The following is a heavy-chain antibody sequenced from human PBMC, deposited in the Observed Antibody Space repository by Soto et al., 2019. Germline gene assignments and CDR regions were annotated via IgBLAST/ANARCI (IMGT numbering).Heavy chain of an antibody. CDR3: AREIMPRPPRGSGYYTYFDY. D-gene: IGHD3-3*01. Sequence: ASVKVSCKASGYTFTSYGISWVRQAPGQGLEWMGWISAYNGNTNYAQKLQGRVTMTTDTSTSTAYMELRSLRSDDTAVYYCAREIMPRPPRGSGYYTYFDYWGQGTLVTVSS. V-gene: IGHV1-18*04. CDR1: GYTFTSYG. CDR2: ISAYNGNT. J-gene: IGHJ4*02.